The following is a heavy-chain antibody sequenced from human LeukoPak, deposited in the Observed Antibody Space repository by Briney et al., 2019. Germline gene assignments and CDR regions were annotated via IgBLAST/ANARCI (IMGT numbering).Heavy chain of an antibody. CDR1: GFTFSSYE. CDR2: ISSSGNTI. D-gene: IGHD6-19*01. J-gene: IGHJ4*02. CDR3: ARGGVAVAGTFFDY. Sequence: PGGSLRLSCAASGFTFSSYEMIWVRQAPGKGLEWVSYISSSGNTIYYADSVKGRFTISRDNAKNSLYLQMNSLRAEDTAVYYCARGGVAVAGTFFDYWGQGTLVTVSS. V-gene: IGHV3-48*03.